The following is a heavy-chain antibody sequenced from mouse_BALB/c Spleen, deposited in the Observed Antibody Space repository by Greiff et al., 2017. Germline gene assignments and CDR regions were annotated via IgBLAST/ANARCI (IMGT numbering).Heavy chain of an antibody. J-gene: IGHJ3*01. CDR2: IDPENGNT. CDR1: GFNIKDYY. Sequence: EVKLVESGAELVRPGALVKLSCKASGFNIKDYYMHWVKQRPEQGLEWIGWIDPENGNTIYDPKFQGKASITADTSSNTAYLQLSSLTSEDTAVYYCAPYGNYDAYWGQGTLVTVSA. D-gene: IGHD2-10*02. V-gene: IGHV14-1*02. CDR3: APYGNYDAY.